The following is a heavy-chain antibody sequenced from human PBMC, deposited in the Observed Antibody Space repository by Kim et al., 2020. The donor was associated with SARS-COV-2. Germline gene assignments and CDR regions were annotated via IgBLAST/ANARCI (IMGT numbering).Heavy chain of an antibody. Sequence: GGSLRLSCVASGFTFSSYDINWVRQAPGKGLEWVSAIDARGAGTFYADSVKGRFTISRDNSKNTLYLQMNSLRAEDTAIYYWAKETSGSKSYFDYWGQGTLVTVSS. D-gene: IGHD1-26*01. V-gene: IGHV3-23*01. CDR3: AKETSGSKSYFDY. J-gene: IGHJ4*02. CDR2: IDARGAGT. CDR1: GFTFSSYD.